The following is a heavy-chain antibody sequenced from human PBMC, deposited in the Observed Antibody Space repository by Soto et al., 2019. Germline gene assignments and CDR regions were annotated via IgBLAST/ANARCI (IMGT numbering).Heavy chain of an antibody. CDR1: GGFISSYY. Sequence: PSETLSLTCTVSGGFISSYYWSWIRQPPGKGLEWIGYIYYSGSTNYNPSLKSRVTISVDTSKNQFSLKLSSVTAADTAVYYCARVSPVVTGRFAVFDYWGQGTLVTVSS. J-gene: IGHJ4*02. CDR2: IYYSGST. CDR3: ARVSPVVTGRFAVFDY. D-gene: IGHD2-15*01. V-gene: IGHV4-59*01.